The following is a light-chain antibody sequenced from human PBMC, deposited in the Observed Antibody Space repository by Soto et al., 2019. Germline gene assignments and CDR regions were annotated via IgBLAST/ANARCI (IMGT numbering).Light chain of an antibody. Sequence: AIRMTQSPSSFSASTGDRVTITCRASQGISSYLAWYQQKPGKAPKLLISAASTLQSGVPSRFSGSGSGTDFTLTIRCLQSEDFATYYCQQYYSYPLTFGQGTRLEIK. CDR1: QGISSY. J-gene: IGKJ5*01. CDR2: AAS. CDR3: QQYYSYPLT. V-gene: IGKV1-8*01.